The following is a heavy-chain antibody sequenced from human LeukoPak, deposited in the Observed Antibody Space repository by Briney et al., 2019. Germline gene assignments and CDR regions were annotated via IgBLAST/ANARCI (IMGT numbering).Heavy chain of an antibody. V-gene: IGHV4-59*01. CDR2: IYYSGST. CDR1: GGSICSYY. J-gene: IGHJ3*01. Sequence: PSETLSLTCAASGGSICSYYWRWIRQPPGKGLEFIGYIYYSGSTNYNPSLKSRVTMSVDTSKNQFSLKLSSVTAADTAVYYCARDLRVVGTGAFDYWGQGTMVTVSS. D-gene: IGHD3-22*01. CDR3: ARDLRVVGTGAFDY.